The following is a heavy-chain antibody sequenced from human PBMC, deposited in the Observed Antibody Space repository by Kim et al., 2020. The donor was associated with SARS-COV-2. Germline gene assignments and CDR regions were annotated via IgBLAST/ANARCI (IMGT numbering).Heavy chain of an antibody. V-gene: IGHV3-33*06. Sequence: GGSLRLSCAASGFTFSSYAMHWVRQAPGKGLEWVAVIWYDGSNKYYADSVKGRFTISRDNSKNTLYLQMNSLRAEDTAVYYCAKELEYSSSSWGQGTLVTVSS. D-gene: IGHD6-6*01. CDR1: GFTFSSYA. CDR2: IWYDGSNK. J-gene: IGHJ5*02. CDR3: AKELEYSSSS.